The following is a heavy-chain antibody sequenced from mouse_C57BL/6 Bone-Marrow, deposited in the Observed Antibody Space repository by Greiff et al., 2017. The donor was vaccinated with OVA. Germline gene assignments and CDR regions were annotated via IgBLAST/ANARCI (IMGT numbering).Heavy chain of an antibody. CDR1: GYTFTSYW. J-gene: IGHJ4*01. CDR3: ARRALLLRYGMDY. V-gene: IGHV1-53*01. Sequence: QVQLQQPGTELVKPGASVKLSCKASGYTFTSYWMHWVKQRPGQGLEWIGNINPRNGGTTYNEKFKSKATLTVDKSSSTAYMQLSSLASEDSAVYYCARRALLLRYGMDYWGQGTSVTVSS. CDR2: INPRNGGT. D-gene: IGHD1-1*01.